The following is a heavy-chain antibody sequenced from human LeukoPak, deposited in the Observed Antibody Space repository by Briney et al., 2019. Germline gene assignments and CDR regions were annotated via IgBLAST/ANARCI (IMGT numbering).Heavy chain of an antibody. J-gene: IGHJ4*02. CDR1: GYSISSGYY. Sequence: SETLSLTCAVSGYSISSGYYWGWIRQPPGKGLEWIGSIYHSGSTYYNPSLKSRVTISVDTSKNQFSLKLNSVTAADTAVYYCARSSMVRGVHFDYWGQGTLVAVSS. V-gene: IGHV4-38-2*01. CDR2: IYHSGST. D-gene: IGHD3-10*01. CDR3: ARSSMVRGVHFDY.